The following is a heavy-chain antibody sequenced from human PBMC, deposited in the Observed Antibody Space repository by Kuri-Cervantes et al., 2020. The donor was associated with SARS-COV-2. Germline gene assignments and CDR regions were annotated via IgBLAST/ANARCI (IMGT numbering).Heavy chain of an antibody. Sequence: SKTLSLTGTVSGGSISSYYWSWIRQPPGKGLEWSGYNYYRGSTNYNPTLKSRVTISVDTSKNPFSLKMSSVTAADTDVYYWASWCSEGNQVGATTGVLIYYWGQGTLVTVSS. V-gene: IGHV4-59*01. J-gene: IGHJ4*02. D-gene: IGHD1-26*01. CDR2: NYYRGST. CDR1: GGSISSYY. CDR3: ASWCSEGNQVGATTGVLIYY.